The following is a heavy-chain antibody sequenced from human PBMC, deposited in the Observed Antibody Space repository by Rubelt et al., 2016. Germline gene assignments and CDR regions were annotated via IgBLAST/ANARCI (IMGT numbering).Heavy chain of an antibody. CDR1: GFSLSNARMG. CDR2: IFSNDEK. Sequence: QVTLKESGPVLVKPTETLTLTCTVSGFSLSNARMGVSWIRQPPGKALEWLAHIFSNDEKSYSTSLKSRLTISKDTSKSQVVLTMTNMDRVDTATYYCARISRITVRFDYWGQGTLVTVSS. V-gene: IGHV2-26*01. J-gene: IGHJ4*02. CDR3: ARISRITVRFDY. D-gene: IGHD3-16*01.